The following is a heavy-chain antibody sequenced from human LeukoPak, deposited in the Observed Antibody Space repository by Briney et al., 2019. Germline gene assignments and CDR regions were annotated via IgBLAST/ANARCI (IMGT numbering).Heavy chain of an antibody. V-gene: IGHV1-3*03. CDR3: ARARLRYFDWFRPGSWFDP. CDR1: GYTFTSYA. J-gene: IGHJ5*02. CDR2: VNAGNGNT. Sequence: GASVKVSCKASGYTFTSYAMHWVRQAPGQRLEWMGWVNAGNGNTKYSQEFQGRVTITRDTSASTAYMELSSLRSEDMAVYYCARARLRYFDWFRPGSWFDPWGQGTLVTVSS. D-gene: IGHD3-9*01.